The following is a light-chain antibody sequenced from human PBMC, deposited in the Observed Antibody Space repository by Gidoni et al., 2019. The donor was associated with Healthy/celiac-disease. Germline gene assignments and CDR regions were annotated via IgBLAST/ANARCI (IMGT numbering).Light chain of an antibody. Sequence: DIQMTQSPSSLSASVGDRVTITCRASQSISSYLNWYQQKPGKAPKLLIYAASSLQSGVPSRFSGSGSGTDFSLTISSLQPEDFATYYCQQSYNTPLFTFGPGTKVDIK. CDR3: QQSYNTPLFT. CDR1: QSISSY. J-gene: IGKJ3*01. CDR2: AAS. V-gene: IGKV1-39*01.